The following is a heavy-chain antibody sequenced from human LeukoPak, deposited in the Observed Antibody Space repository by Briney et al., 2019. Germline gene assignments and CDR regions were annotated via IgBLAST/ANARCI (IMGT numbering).Heavy chain of an antibody. CDR2: IYYSGST. V-gene: IGHV4-31*03. D-gene: IGHD5-18*01. CDR3: AGMTDTAMGAVDY. Sequence: SETLSLTCTVSGGSISSGGYYWSWIRQHPGKGLEWIGYIYYSGSTYYNPSLKSRVTISVDTSKNQFSLKLSSVTAADTAVYYCAGMTDTAMGAVDYWGQGTLVTVSS. CDR1: GGSISSGGYY. J-gene: IGHJ4*02.